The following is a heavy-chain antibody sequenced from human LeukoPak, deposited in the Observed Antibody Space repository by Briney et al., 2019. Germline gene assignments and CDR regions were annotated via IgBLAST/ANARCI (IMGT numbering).Heavy chain of an antibody. D-gene: IGHD4-23*01. V-gene: IGHV1-2*02. CDR3: ARDQEAYGGIPDY. J-gene: IGHJ4*02. CDR1: GYTFTGYY. CDR2: INPNSGGT. Sequence: ASVKVSCKASGYTFTGYYMHWVRQAPGQGLEWMGWINPNSGGTNYAQKFQGRVTMTRDTSISTAYMELSRLRSDDTAVCYCARDQEAYGGIPDYWGRGTLVTVSS.